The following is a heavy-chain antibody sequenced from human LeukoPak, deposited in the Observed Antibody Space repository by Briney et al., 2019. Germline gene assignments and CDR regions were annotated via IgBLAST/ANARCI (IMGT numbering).Heavy chain of an antibody. Sequence: SETLSLTCTVSGYSISSDYYWGWIRQPPGKGLEWIGSIYHSGSTYYNPSLKSRVTISVDTSKNQFSLKLRSVTAADTAMYYCARGKSRGSHIDYWGQGTLVTVSS. CDR2: IYHSGST. D-gene: IGHD1-26*01. CDR1: GYSISSDYY. CDR3: ARGKSRGSHIDY. V-gene: IGHV4-38-2*02. J-gene: IGHJ4*02.